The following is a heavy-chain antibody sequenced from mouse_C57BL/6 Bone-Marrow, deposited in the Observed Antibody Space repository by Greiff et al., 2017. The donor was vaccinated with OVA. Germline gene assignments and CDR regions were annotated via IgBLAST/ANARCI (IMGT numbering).Heavy chain of an antibody. Sequence: EVQLQQSGPELVKPGASVKISCKASGYTFTDYYMNWVKQSHGKSLEWIGGINPNNGGTRYNQKFKGKATLTVDKSSSTAYMELRSLTSEDSAVYYCARGDYDGSYFDYWGQGTTLTVSA. CDR3: ARGDYDGSYFDY. D-gene: IGHD2-3*01. J-gene: IGHJ2*01. V-gene: IGHV1-26*01. CDR1: GYTFTDYY. CDR2: INPNNGGT.